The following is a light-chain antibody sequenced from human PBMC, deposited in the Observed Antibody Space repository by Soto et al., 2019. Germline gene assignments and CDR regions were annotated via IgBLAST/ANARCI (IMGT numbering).Light chain of an antibody. CDR2: EGN. CDR3: CSYAPSRTLL. Sequence: QSVLTQPASVSGSPGESITISCTGTSSDVGTYNLVTWYQQHPGRVPRLILYEGNKRPSGVSSRFSASKSGNTASLTISGLQAEDEADYFCCSYAPSRTLLFGGGTKPTVL. J-gene: IGLJ2*01. V-gene: IGLV2-23*01. CDR1: SSDVGTYNL.